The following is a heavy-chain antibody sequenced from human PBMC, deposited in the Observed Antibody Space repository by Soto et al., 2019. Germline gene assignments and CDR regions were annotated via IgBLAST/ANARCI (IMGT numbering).Heavy chain of an antibody. CDR3: ARGPAGGDALYGMDV. V-gene: IGHV3-13*01. D-gene: IGHD3-16*01. J-gene: IGHJ6*02. Sequence: EVQLVESGGGLVQPGGSLRLSCAASGFTFSSYDMHWVRQATGKGLEWVSAIGTAGDTYYPGSVKGRFTISRENAKNSLYLQMNSLRAGDTAVYYCARGPAGGDALYGMDVWGQGTTVTVSS. CDR2: IGTAGDT. CDR1: GFTFSSYD.